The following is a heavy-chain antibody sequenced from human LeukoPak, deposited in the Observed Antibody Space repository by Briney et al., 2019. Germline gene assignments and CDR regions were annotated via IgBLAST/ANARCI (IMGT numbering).Heavy chain of an antibody. D-gene: IGHD6-13*01. CDR1: GYMFTDHY. CDR2: INPNSGGT. CDR3: ARSPSGIAAAGLTYYFDY. Sequence: ASVKVSCKASGYMFTDHYMHGVRQAPGQGLEWMGWINPNSGGTNYAQKFQGRVTMTRDTSISTAYMELSSLRSDDTAVYYCARSPSGIAAAGLTYYFDYWGQGTLVTVSS. J-gene: IGHJ4*02. V-gene: IGHV1-2*02.